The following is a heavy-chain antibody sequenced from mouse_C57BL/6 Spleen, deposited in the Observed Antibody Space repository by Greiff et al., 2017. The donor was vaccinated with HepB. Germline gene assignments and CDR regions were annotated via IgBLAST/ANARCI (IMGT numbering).Heavy chain of an antibody. V-gene: IGHV5-4*01. CDR3: ARDDDGYYGFAY. CDR2: ISDGGSYT. CDR1: GFTFSSYA. D-gene: IGHD2-3*01. J-gene: IGHJ3*01. Sequence: DVQLVESGGGLVKPGGSLKLSCAASGFTFSSYAMSWVRQTPEKRLEWVATISDGGSYTYYPDNVKGRFTISRDNAKNNLYLQMSHLKSEDTAMYYCARDDDGYYGFAYWGQGTLVTVSA.